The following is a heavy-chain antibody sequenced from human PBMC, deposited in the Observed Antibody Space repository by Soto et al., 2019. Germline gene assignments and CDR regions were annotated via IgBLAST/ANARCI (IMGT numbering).Heavy chain of an antibody. Sequence: GGSLRLSCAASGFTFSSYAMSWVRQAPGKGLEWVSAISGSGGSTYYADSVKGRFTISRDNSKNTLYLQMNSLRAEDTAVYYCAKSPAVRYFDWLFAFDPWGQGTLVTVSS. CDR2: ISGSGGST. CDR1: GFTFSSYA. D-gene: IGHD3-9*01. V-gene: IGHV3-23*01. CDR3: AKSPAVRYFDWLFAFDP. J-gene: IGHJ5*02.